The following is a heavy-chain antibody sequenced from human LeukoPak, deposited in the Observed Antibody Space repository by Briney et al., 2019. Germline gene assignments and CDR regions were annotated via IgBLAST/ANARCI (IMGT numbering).Heavy chain of an antibody. D-gene: IGHD3-3*01. CDR2: IKSRGGCT. CDR3: AGPSIFGVVISPFGAFDI. J-gene: IGHJ3*02. Sequence: ASVKVSCKASGYTFNTDYFHWVRQAPGQGLEWMGIIKSRGGCTTYAQKFQGRVTITADESTSTAYMELSSLRSEDTAVYYCAGPSIFGVVISPFGAFDIWGQGTMVTVSS. V-gene: IGHV1-46*02. CDR1: GYTFNTDY.